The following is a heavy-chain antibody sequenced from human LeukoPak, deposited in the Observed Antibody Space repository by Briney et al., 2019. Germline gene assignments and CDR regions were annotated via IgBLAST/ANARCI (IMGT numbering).Heavy chain of an antibody. V-gene: IGHV3-33*01. Sequence: PGRSLRLSCAASGFTFSSYGMHWVRQAPGKGLEWVAVIWYDGSNKYYADSVKGRFTISRDNSKKTLYLQMNSLRAEDTAVYYCARDWRYCSGGSCYRGGYYFDYWGQGTLVTVPS. CDR2: IWYDGSNK. J-gene: IGHJ4*02. CDR1: GFTFSSYG. CDR3: ARDWRYCSGGSCYRGGYYFDY. D-gene: IGHD2-15*01.